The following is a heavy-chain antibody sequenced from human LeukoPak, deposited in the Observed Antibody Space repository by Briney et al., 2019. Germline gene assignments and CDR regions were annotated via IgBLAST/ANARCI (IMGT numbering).Heavy chain of an antibody. V-gene: IGHV5-10-1*01. CDR1: GSRFTSYW. J-gene: IGHJ5*02. Sequence: GASLKISCKGSGSRFTSYWISGGRQMPGKGLEWMGRIDPSDSYTNYSPSFQGHVTISADKSISTAYLQWSSLKASDTAMYYCARQAGVAAYSMGWFDPWGQGTLVTVSS. CDR3: ARQAGVAAYSMGWFDP. CDR2: IDPSDSYT. D-gene: IGHD2-15*01.